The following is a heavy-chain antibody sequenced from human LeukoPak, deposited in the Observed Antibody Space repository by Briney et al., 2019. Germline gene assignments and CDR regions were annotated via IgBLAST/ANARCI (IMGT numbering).Heavy chain of an antibody. J-gene: IGHJ6*03. CDR1: GFTGSTNV. D-gene: IGHD4-23*01. Sequence: PGGSLRLSCAASGFTGSTNVMSWVRQVPGKGLEWVSVLYVGGSTTYYADSVKGRFTISRDNSNNTVYLQMNSLRADDTAVYYCARPRHTCRSGTSNYFYCYMDVWGKGTTVTVSS. CDR3: ARPRHTCRSGTSNYFYCYMDV. V-gene: IGHV3-53*01. CDR2: LYVGGSTT.